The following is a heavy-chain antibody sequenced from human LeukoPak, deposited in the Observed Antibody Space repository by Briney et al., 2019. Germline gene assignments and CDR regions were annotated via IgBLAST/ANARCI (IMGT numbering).Heavy chain of an antibody. D-gene: IGHD2-2*01. Sequence: GGSLRLSCAASGFTFSSYTMSWVRQAPGKGLEWVSAISGSGGSTYYADSVKGRFTISRDNSKNTLYLQMNSLRAEDTAVYYCARRHIVVVPAAMRNYHYYYMDVWGKGTTVTVSS. CDR1: GFTFSSYT. CDR3: ARRHIVVVPAAMRNYHYYYMDV. CDR2: ISGSGGST. J-gene: IGHJ6*03. V-gene: IGHV3-23*01.